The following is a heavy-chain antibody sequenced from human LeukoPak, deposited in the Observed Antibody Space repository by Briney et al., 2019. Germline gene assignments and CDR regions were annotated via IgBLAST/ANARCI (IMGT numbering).Heavy chain of an antibody. D-gene: IGHD3-10*01. V-gene: IGHV1-69*05. CDR3: ARAPYGIYSGDYYSYYMDV. CDR2: IIPIFGTA. CDR1: GGTFSSYA. Sequence: RASVKVSFKASGGTFSSYAISWVRQAPGQGLEWMGGIIPIFGTANYAQKLQGRVTITTDESTNTAYMELSSLRSEDTAVYYCARAPYGIYSGDYYSYYMDVWGKGTTVTVSS. J-gene: IGHJ6*03.